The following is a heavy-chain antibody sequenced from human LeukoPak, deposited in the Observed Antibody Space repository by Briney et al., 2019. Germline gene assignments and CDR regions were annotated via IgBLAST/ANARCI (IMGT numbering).Heavy chain of an antibody. D-gene: IGHD1/OR15-1a*01. V-gene: IGHV4-4*07. Sequence: SETLSLTCKVSRGSISGYYWSWIRQPAGKGLEWIGRIYTSGSTNYNPSLKSRVTISVDTSKNQFSLKLSSVTAADTAVYYCARNNPPYFDYWGQGTLVTVSS. CDR2: IYTSGST. CDR3: ARNNPPYFDY. CDR1: RGSISGYY. J-gene: IGHJ4*02.